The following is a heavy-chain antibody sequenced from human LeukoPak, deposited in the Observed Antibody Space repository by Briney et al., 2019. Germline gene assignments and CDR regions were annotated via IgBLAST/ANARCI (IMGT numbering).Heavy chain of an antibody. J-gene: IGHJ4*02. CDR1: GYTFTSSG. Sequence: ASVKVSCKASGYTFTSSGISWVRQAPGQGLEWMGWISAYNGNTNYAQKLQGRVTMTTDTSTSTAYMELRSLRSDDTAVYYCAREREYDSSGYYYGYWGQGTLVTVSS. CDR2: ISAYNGNT. D-gene: IGHD3-22*01. CDR3: AREREYDSSGYYYGY. V-gene: IGHV1-18*01.